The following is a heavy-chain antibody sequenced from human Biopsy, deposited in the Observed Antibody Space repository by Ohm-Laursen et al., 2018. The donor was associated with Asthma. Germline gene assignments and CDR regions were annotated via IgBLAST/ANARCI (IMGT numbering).Heavy chain of an antibody. CDR3: VRFFAGAVYHNYVMDV. D-gene: IGHD3-3*01. CDR2: ITHSGRS. Sequence: PSDTLSLTCSVSGGSFRDYSWGWIRQPPGKGLEWIGEITHSGRSNYNPSLKSRFTVSIDTSKRQFSLRLNSVTAADTAVYYCVRFFAGAVYHNYVMDVWGQGTTVTVSS. J-gene: IGHJ6*02. V-gene: IGHV4-34*01. CDR1: GGSFRDYS.